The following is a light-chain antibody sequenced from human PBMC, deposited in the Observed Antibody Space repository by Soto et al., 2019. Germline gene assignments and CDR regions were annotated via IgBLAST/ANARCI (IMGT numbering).Light chain of an antibody. CDR3: QQYNSYTYT. J-gene: IGKJ2*01. CDR2: DAS. Sequence: DIQMTQSPSSLSASVGDRVTITCQASQDINSYLNWFQQKPGKAPKLLIFDASNLQTGVPSRFSGSRSGPDFTLTISSLQPDDFATYYCQQYNSYTYTFGQGTKVDIK. V-gene: IGKV1-33*01. CDR1: QDINSY.